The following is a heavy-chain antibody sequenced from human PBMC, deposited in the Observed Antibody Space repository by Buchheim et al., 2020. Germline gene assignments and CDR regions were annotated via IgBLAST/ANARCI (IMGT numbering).Heavy chain of an antibody. D-gene: IGHD3-22*01. V-gene: IGHV4-59*08. CDR2: IYYSGST. CDR1: GGSISSYY. CDR3: AKLRDYYDSSGYYSHYFDY. J-gene: IGHJ4*02. Sequence: QVQLQESGPGLVKPSETLSLTCTVSGGSISSYYWSWIRQPPGKGLEWIGYIYYSGSTNYNPSLKSRVTISVDTSKNQFSLKLSSVTAADTAVYYCAKLRDYYDSSGYYSHYFDYWGQGTL.